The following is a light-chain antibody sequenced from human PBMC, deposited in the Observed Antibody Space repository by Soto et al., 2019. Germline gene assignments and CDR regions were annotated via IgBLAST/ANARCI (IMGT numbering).Light chain of an antibody. CDR2: LNSDGSH. V-gene: IGLV4-69*01. CDR3: QTWGTGSVV. CDR1: SGHNSYA. Sequence: QLVLTQSPSASASLGASVKLTCTLSSGHNSYAIAWHQQQPEKGPRYLMKLNSDGSHSKGDGIPDRFSGSSSGAERHLTISSLQSEDEADYCCQTWGTGSVVFGGGTKLTVL. J-gene: IGLJ2*01.